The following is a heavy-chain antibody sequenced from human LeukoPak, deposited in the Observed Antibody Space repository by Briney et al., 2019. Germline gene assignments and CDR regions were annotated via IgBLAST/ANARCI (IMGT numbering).Heavy chain of an antibody. CDR1: GFTFRSYS. J-gene: IGHJ4*02. CDR2: ISSSNSYI. D-gene: IGHD2-2*01. CDR3: ARTVCSSPSCEIGSFFFDY. Sequence: GGPLRLSCAASGFTFRSYSMNWVRQAPGKGLEWGSSISSSNSYIYYADSVKGRFTISRDNAKNSLYLQMHSLRAEGTAVYYCARTVCSSPSCEIGSFFFDYWGQGTLVTVSS. V-gene: IGHV3-21*01.